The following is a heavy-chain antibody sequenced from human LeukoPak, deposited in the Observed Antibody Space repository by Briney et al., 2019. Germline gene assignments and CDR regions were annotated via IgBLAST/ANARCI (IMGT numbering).Heavy chain of an antibody. CDR1: GFTVSSNY. CDR2: IYSGGST. D-gene: IGHD4-17*01. V-gene: IGHV3-66*01. CDR3: ERDDYGDLPGAYYYYYGMDV. J-gene: IGHJ6*02. Sequence: PGGSLRLSCAPSGFTVSSNYMSWVRQAPGKGLEWVSVIYSGGSTYYADSVKGRFTISRDNSKNTLYLQMNSLRAEDTAVYYCERDDYGDLPGAYYYYYGMDVWGQGTTVTVSS.